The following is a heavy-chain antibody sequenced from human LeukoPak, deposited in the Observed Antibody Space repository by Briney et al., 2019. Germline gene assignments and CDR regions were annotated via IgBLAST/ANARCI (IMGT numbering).Heavy chain of an antibody. Sequence: GGSLRLSCAASGFTFSSYAMQWVRQAPGKGLEWVAVISYDGSNKYYADSVKGRFTISRDYSKNTLYLQMNSLRAEDTAVHYCAREEGLVLDYWGQGTLVTVSS. V-gene: IGHV3-30-3*01. CDR3: AREEGLVLDY. D-gene: IGHD2-8*02. J-gene: IGHJ4*02. CDR2: ISYDGSNK. CDR1: GFTFSSYA.